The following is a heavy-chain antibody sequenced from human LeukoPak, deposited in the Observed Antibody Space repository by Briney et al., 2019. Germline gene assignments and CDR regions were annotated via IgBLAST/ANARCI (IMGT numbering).Heavy chain of an antibody. CDR1: GGSISATNW. CDR2: VHLNGRS. J-gene: IGHJ4*02. CDR3: AAEVGSYRPYFDY. D-gene: IGHD1-26*01. V-gene: IGHV4-4*02. Sequence: PSETLSLTCDVSGGSISATNWWTWVRQPPGGGLEWIGEVHLNGRSHYSPSLESRVTMSADMSENHISLHLTSVTAADTAVYYCAAEVGSYRPYFDYWGQGTLVTVSS.